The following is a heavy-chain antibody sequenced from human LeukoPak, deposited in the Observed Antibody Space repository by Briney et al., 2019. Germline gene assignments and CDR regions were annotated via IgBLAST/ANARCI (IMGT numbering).Heavy chain of an antibody. Sequence: GGSLRLSCAASGFTFSSYWMHWVRQAPGKGLVWVSRINSDGSTTTYADSVKGRFTISRGNANNTLYLQMNSLSAEDTAVYYCARPSYPHWYFDLWGRGTLVTVSS. V-gene: IGHV3-74*01. J-gene: IGHJ2*01. CDR2: INSDGSTT. CDR1: GFTFSSYW. CDR3: ARPSYPHWYFDL.